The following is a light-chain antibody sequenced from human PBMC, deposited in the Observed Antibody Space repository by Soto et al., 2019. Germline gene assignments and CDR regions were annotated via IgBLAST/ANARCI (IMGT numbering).Light chain of an antibody. CDR3: QQYYSYPLYT. V-gene: IGKV1-8*01. CDR2: GAS. CDR1: QDISTY. J-gene: IGKJ2*01. Sequence: AIRMTQSTSSLSASTGDRVTITCRASQDISTYLAWYQQKPGRAPNLLIYGASTSQSGAPSRFSGSGSGTDFTLTISSLQSEDFATYYCQQYYSYPLYTFGRGTKLEIK.